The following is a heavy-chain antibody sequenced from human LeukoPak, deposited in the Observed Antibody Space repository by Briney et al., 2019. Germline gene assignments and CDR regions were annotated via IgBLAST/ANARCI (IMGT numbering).Heavy chain of an antibody. CDR3: AKDLRLGNWKGDAFDI. J-gene: IGHJ3*02. D-gene: IGHD1-1*01. Sequence: GGSLRLSCAASGFTFSSYGMHWVRQAPGKGLEWVAFIRYDGSNKYYADSVKGRFTISRDNSKNTLYLQMNSLRAEDTAVYYCAKDLRLGNWKGDAFDIWGQGTMVTVSS. V-gene: IGHV3-30*02. CDR1: GFTFSSYG. CDR2: IRYDGSNK.